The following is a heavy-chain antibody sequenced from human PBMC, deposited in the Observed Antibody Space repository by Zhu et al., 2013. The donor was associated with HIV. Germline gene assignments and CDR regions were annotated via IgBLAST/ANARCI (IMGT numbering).Heavy chain of an antibody. CDR1: GYTFTGYY. CDR3: ARERVVVPAAIGYYYYGMDV. D-gene: IGHD2-2*02. Sequence: QVQLVQSGAEVKKPGASVKVSCKASGYTFTGYYMHWVRQAPGQGLEWMGWINPNSGGTNYAQKFQGWVTMTRDTSISTAYMELSRLRSDDTAVYYCARERVVVPAAIGYYYYGMDVWGQGTTVTVSS. V-gene: IGHV1-2*04. CDR2: INPNSGGT. J-gene: IGHJ6*02.